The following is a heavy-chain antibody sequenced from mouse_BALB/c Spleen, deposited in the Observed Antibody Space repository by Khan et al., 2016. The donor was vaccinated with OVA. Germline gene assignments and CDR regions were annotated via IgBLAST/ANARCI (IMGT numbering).Heavy chain of an antibody. Sequence: QVQLQQSGAELARPGASVKLSCKASGYTFTSYWMQWVKQRPGQGLEWIGTIYPGDGDTRYTQKFKGKATLTADKSSSTAYMQLSSLTSEDSAVYYCANYRDDYFDYWGQGTTLTVSS. V-gene: IGHV1-87*01. CDR1: GYTFTSYW. J-gene: IGHJ2*01. D-gene: IGHD2-14*01. CDR3: ANYRDDYFDY. CDR2: IYPGDGDT.